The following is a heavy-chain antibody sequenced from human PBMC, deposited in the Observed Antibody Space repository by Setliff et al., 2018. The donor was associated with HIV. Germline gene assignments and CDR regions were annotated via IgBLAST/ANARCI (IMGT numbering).Heavy chain of an antibody. CDR3: ARDHCSSPGCYEYSYYGMDV. D-gene: IGHD2-2*01. CDR2: INPNSGGT. V-gene: IGHV1-2*02. CDR1: GYTFTSDY. J-gene: IGHJ6*02. Sequence: ASVKVSCKASGYTFTSDYIHWVRQAPGQGLEWMGWINPNSGGTTYAQKFQGRVTMTRDTSISTAYMEVSRLRSDDTAVYYCARDHCSSPGCYEYSYYGMDVWGQGTTVTVSS.